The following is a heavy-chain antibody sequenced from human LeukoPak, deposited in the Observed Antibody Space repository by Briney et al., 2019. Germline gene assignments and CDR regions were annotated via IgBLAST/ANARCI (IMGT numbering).Heavy chain of an antibody. V-gene: IGHV4-59*01. Sequence: PSETLSLTCTVSGGSISSYYWSWIRLPPGKGLEWIGYLSKSGNTNYSPSLKGRVTIFGDTSKNQFFLKLSSVTAADTAVYYCARQAWFGELLSDSWGQGTLVTVSS. CDR1: GGSISSYY. D-gene: IGHD3-10*01. J-gene: IGHJ4*02. CDR3: ARQAWFGELLSDS. CDR2: LSKSGNT.